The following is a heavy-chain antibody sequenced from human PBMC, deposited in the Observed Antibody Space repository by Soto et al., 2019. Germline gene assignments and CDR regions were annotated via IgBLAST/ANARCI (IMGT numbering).Heavy chain of an antibody. CDR1: GGSISSSNW. CDR3: ARQGFGQLHGLVDV. CDR2: IYHSGST. D-gene: IGHD3-10*01. Sequence: ASETLSLTCAVSGGSISSSNWWSWVRQPPGKGLEWIGAIYHSGSTNYNPSLKSRLTMSVDTSKNQFSLKLNSVTAADTALYFCARQGFGQLHGLVDVWGPGTTVTVSS. V-gene: IGHV4-4*02. J-gene: IGHJ6*02.